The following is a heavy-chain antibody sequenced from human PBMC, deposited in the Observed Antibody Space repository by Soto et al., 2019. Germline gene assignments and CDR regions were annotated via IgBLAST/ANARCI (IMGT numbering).Heavy chain of an antibody. Sequence: SVKVSCKTSGFTFSNSAGQWVRQARGQRLEWIGWIGVSRGNTNYAQTLQGRVTITRDMSTGTAYMEVRSLRSDDTAVYYCAAEVYSGGDCCHFDYWGQGSLVTVSS. CDR3: AAEVYSGGDCCHFDY. J-gene: IGHJ4*01. CDR2: IGVSRGNT. V-gene: IGHV1-58*01. D-gene: IGHD2-21*02. CDR1: GFTFSNSA.